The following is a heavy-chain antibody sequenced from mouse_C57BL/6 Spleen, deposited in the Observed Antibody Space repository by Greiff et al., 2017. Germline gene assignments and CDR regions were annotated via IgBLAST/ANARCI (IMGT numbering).Heavy chain of an antibody. J-gene: IGHJ4*01. CDR2: IDPSDSYT. Sequence: VQLQQSGAELVKPGASVKLSCKASGYTFTSYWMQWVKQRPGQGLEWIGEIDPSDSYTNYNQKFKGKATLTVDTSSSTAYMQLSSLTSEDSAVYYCARYRFYYAMDYWGQGTSVTVSS. CDR3: ARYRFYYAMDY. V-gene: IGHV1-50*01. CDR1: GYTFTSYW.